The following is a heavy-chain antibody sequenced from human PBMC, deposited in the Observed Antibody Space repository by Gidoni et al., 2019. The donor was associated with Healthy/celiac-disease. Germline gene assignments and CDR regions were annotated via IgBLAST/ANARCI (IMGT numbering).Heavy chain of an antibody. J-gene: IGHJ4*02. Sequence: EVQLVESGGGLVQPGGSLRLSCAASGFTFSSYEMNWVRQAPGKGLEWVSYISSSGSTIYYADSVKGRFTISRDNAKNSLYLQMNSLRAEDTAVYYCARGVGPTAMVTNDYWGQGTLVTVSS. D-gene: IGHD5-18*01. V-gene: IGHV3-48*03. CDR2: ISSSGSTI. CDR1: GFTFSSYE. CDR3: ARGVGPTAMVTNDY.